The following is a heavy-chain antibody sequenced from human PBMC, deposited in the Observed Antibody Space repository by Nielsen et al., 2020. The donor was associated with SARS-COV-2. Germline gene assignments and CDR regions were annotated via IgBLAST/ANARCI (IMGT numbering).Heavy chain of an antibody. CDR1: AFTFSTYW. J-gene: IGHJ1*01. CDR3: AKDSSSWFAEYFQH. CDR2: INSDGSST. V-gene: IGHV3-74*01. Sequence: GESLKISCAASAFTFSTYWMHWVRQAPGKGLVWVSRINSDGSSTSYADSVKGRFTISRDNSKNTLYLQMNSLRAEDTAVYYCAKDSSSWFAEYFQHWGQGTLVTVSS. D-gene: IGHD6-13*01.